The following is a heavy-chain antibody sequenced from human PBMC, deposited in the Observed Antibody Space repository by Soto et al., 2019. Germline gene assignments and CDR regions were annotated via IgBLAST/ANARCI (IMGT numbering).Heavy chain of an antibody. J-gene: IGHJ5*02. CDR3: ARLGGYYQSLDT. CDR2: VYYTGTT. V-gene: IGHV4-59*08. Sequence: DTLSLTYTASGGAIDSYYSTWFRQPPGKGLVWIGYVYYTGTTTYSPSLKSRVTISVDTSMNQISLKLSSVTAADTAFYYCARLGGYYQSLDTWGQGTLVTVS. CDR1: GGAIDSYY. D-gene: IGHD3-22*01.